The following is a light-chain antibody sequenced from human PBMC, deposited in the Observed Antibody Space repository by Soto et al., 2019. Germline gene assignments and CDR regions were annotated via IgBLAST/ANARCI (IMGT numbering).Light chain of an antibody. Sequence: EIVLTQSPGTLSLSPGERATLSCRASQSVSSSYLAWYQQKPGQSPRLLIYGTSSRATGIPARFSGSGSGRDFTLTISRLEPEDFAVYYCQQYGGSPQTFGKGTKLEVK. CDR1: QSVSSSY. CDR2: GTS. J-gene: IGKJ2*01. V-gene: IGKV3-20*01. CDR3: QQYGGSPQT.